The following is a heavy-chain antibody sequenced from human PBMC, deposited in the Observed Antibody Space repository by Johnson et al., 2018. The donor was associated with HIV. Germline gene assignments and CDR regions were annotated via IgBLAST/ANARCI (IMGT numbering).Heavy chain of an antibody. V-gene: IGHV3-30*04. CDR1: GFTFNVYA. CDR3: ARGQQLVLGAFDI. CDR2: IWYDGSNK. J-gene: IGHJ3*02. Sequence: QVQLLESGGGVVQPGRSLRLSCAASGFTFNVYALHWVRQAPGKGLEWVAVIWYDGSNKYYADSVKGRFTISRDNSKNTLYLQMNSLRAEDTAVYYCARGQQLVLGAFDIWGQGTMVTVSS. D-gene: IGHD6-13*01.